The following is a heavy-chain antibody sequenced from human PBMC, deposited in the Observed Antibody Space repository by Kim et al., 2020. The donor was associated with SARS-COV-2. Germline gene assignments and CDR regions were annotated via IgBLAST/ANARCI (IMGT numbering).Heavy chain of an antibody. V-gene: IGHV3-23*01. Sequence: SGGGGSTCYSTTVKGQFTISRDMSKNTLYLEENSLKDGDTAVYYCAKAAFWGQGTLVTVSS. J-gene: IGHJ4*02. CDR3: AKAAF. D-gene: IGHD2-15*01. CDR2: SGGGGST.